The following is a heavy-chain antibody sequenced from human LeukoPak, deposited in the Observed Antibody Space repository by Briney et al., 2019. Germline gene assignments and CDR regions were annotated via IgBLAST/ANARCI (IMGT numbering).Heavy chain of an antibody. CDR1: GGSISSGSYY. CDR2: IYTSGST. Sequence: SQTLSLTCTVSGGSISSGSYYWSWIRQPAGKGLEWIGRIYTSGSTNYNPSLKSRVTISVDTSKNQFSLKLSSVTAADTAVYYCARKQGYIHHWGQGTLVTVSS. V-gene: IGHV4-61*02. J-gene: IGHJ1*01. CDR3: ARKQGYIHH. D-gene: IGHD6-13*01.